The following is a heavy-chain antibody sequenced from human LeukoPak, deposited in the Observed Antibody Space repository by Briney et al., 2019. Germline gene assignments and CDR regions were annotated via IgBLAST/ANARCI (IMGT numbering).Heavy chain of an antibody. CDR1: GGSISSYY. Sequence: KSSETLSLTCTVSGGSISSYYWSWIRQPPGKGLEWIGYIYYSGSTNYNPSLKSRVTISVDTSKNQFSLKLSSVTAADTAVYYCARDRGYRSYYDSSGYYHDAFDIWGQGTMVTVSS. CDR2: IYYSGST. J-gene: IGHJ3*02. CDR3: ARDRGYRSYYDSSGYYHDAFDI. V-gene: IGHV4-59*01. D-gene: IGHD3-22*01.